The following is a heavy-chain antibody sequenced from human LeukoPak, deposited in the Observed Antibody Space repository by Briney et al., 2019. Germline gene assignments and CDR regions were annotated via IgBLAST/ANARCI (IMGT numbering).Heavy chain of an antibody. D-gene: IGHD2-21*02. CDR1: GFTFSSYS. CDR3: ARDCRPYCASSSYYHMDV. Sequence: PGGSLRLSCAASGFTFSSYSMNRVRQAPGKRLEWLSYISGGSGSIIHADSVRGRFTISRDDAMNSLYLQMNSLRAEDTAVYYCARDCRPYCASSSYYHMDVWGQGTTVTVSS. J-gene: IGHJ6*02. CDR2: ISGGSGSI. V-gene: IGHV3-48*01.